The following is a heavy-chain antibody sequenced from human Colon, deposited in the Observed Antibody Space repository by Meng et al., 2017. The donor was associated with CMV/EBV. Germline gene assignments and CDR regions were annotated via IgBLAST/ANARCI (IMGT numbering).Heavy chain of an antibody. D-gene: IGHD3-3*01. Sequence: VLAGPGVKEPGSSVKFSCKTSGYTFNGYFMHWVRQAPGQGLEWMGWINPVTGDTSYAQKFQVRVTMTRDTSISTAYMELSSLRSDDTAVYYCATFGGDFDYWGQGTLVTVSS. CDR1: GYTFNGYF. V-gene: IGHV1-2*02. CDR2: INPVTGDT. CDR3: ATFGGDFDY. J-gene: IGHJ4*02.